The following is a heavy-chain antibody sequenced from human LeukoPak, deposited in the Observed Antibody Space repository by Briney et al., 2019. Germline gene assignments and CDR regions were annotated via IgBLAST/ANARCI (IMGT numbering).Heavy chain of an antibody. D-gene: IGHD6-6*01. CDR2: ISSNGGST. CDR3: ARDRAARGYYYYYMDV. V-gene: IGHV3-64*01. Sequence: GGSLRLSCAASGFTFSSFAMHWVRPAPGKGLEYVSAISSNGGSTYYANSVKGRFTISRDNSKNTLYLQMGSLRAEDMAVYYCARDRAARGYYYYYMDVWGKGTTVTVSS. J-gene: IGHJ6*03. CDR1: GFTFSSFA.